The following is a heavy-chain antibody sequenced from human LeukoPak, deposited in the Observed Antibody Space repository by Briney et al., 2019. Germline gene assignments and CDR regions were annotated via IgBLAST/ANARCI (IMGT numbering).Heavy chain of an antibody. V-gene: IGHV2-5*08. CDR2: IYWDDDK. J-gene: IGHJ4*02. Sequence: TLSLTCSVSGMSGGTINSYYWSWIRQPPGKALEWLALIYWDDDKRYSPSLKSRLTITKDTSKNQVVLTMTNMDPVDTATYYCAHKGRGSGSYNMWGQGTLVTVSS. D-gene: IGHD3-10*01. CDR3: AHKGRGSGSYNM. CDR1: GMSGGTINSY.